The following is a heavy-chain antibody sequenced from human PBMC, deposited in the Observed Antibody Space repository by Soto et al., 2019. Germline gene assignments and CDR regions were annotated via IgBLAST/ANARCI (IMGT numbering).Heavy chain of an antibody. CDR1: GGFVSSGNYY. J-gene: IGHJ3*02. D-gene: IGHD1-1*01. Sequence: QEHLQQWGAGLLKPSETLSLTCAVYGGFVSSGNYYWSWIRQPPGKGLEWIGEMSHSGGTHFNPSLTSRVTISVDTSKNQFSLKMSSVTAADTALYYCARVERGTATTVVDAFDIWGPGTMVTVSS. CDR3: ARVERGTATTVVDAFDI. V-gene: IGHV4-34*01. CDR2: MSHSGGT.